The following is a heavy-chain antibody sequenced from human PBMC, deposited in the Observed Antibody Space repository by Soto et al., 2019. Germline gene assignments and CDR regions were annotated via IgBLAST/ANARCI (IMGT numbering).Heavy chain of an antibody. Sequence: GASVKVSCKASGYTFTSYGISWVRQAPGQGLEWMGWISAYNGNTNYAQKLQGRVTMTTDTSTSTAYMALSSVTAADTAVYYCARHFQGSSWYWEFEYWGQGTLVTVS. D-gene: IGHD6-13*01. CDR2: ISAYNGNT. V-gene: IGHV1-18*01. CDR1: GYTFTSYG. J-gene: IGHJ4*02. CDR3: ARHFQGSSWYWEFEY.